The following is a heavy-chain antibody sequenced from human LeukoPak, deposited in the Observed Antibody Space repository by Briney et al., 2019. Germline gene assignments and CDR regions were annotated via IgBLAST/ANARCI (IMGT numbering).Heavy chain of an antibody. CDR2: ISSGSSYI. CDR3: ASERYNWNYASDY. D-gene: IGHD1-7*01. Sequence: PGGSLRLSCAASGFTFSSSSMNWVRQAPGKGLEWVSSISSGSSYIYYADPLKGRFTVSRDNAKNSLYLQMNSLRAEDTAVYYCASERYNWNYASDYWGQGILVTVSS. V-gene: IGHV3-21*01. J-gene: IGHJ4*02. CDR1: GFTFSSSS.